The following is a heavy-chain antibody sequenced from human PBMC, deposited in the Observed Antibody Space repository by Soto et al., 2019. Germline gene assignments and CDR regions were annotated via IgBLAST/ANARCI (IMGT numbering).Heavy chain of an antibody. CDR1: GASISSGW. CDR3: ARQGFGPLHGLVDV. J-gene: IGHJ6*02. Sequence: QVQLQESGPGLVKPSGTLSLTCAVSGASISSGWWTWVRQPPGKGLEWIGETLYSGRTNYNSSLNSRVTISIDTSTRQFSLKVTSVTATDTAVYYCARQGFGPLHGLVDVWGQGTTVTVSS. V-gene: IGHV4-4*02. D-gene: IGHD3-10*01. CDR2: TLYSGRT.